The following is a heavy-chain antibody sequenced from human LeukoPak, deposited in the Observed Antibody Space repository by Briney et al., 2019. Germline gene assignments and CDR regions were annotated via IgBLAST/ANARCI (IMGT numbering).Heavy chain of an antibody. CDR1: GGSFSGYY. J-gene: IGHJ4*02. Sequence: SETLSLNCAVYGGSFSGYYWSWIRQPPGKGLEWNGEINHSGSTNYDPSLKSRVTISVDTSKNQFSLKLSSVTAADTAVYYCARGRIDSNYYFDYWGQGTLVTVSS. D-gene: IGHD4-11*01. CDR2: INHSGST. V-gene: IGHV4-34*01. CDR3: ARGRIDSNYYFDY.